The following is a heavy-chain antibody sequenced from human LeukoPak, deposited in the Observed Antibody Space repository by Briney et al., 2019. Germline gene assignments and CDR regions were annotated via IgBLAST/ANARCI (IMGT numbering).Heavy chain of an antibody. Sequence: ASVKVSCKASGYTFTGCYMHWVRQAPGQGLEWMGWINPNSGGTNYAQKFQGRVTMTRDTSISTAYMELSRLRSDDTAVYYCARDSSGEYGGNLPPDYWGQGTLVTVSS. D-gene: IGHD4-23*01. V-gene: IGHV1-2*02. CDR1: GYTFTGCY. CDR2: INPNSGGT. J-gene: IGHJ4*02. CDR3: ARDSSGEYGGNLPPDY.